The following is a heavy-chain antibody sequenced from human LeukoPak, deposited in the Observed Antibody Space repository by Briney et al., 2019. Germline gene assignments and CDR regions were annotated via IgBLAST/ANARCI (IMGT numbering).Heavy chain of an antibody. V-gene: IGHV3-30*02. D-gene: IGHD1-1*01. J-gene: IGHJ4*02. Sequence: GGSLRLSCAASGFRFSDYGMHWVRQSAGKGLEWVVFMQYDGIDRFYGDSVKGRFTISRDNSKNTMYLQMNSLRPEDTAVYYCAKEKQLEPFDYWGQGTLVTVSS. CDR3: AKEKQLEPFDY. CDR1: GFRFSDYG. CDR2: MQYDGIDR.